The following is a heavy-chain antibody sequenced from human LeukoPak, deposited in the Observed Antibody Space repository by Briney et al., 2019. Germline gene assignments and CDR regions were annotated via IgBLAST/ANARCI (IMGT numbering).Heavy chain of an antibody. V-gene: IGHV3-13*01. Sequence: PGGSLRLSCAASGFTFSSFDMHWVRQPTAQGLEWVSTIGTASDTYYPGSVEGRFTLSRGNAKNFLYVQMNRLTAGDTAVYYCARGPPRGKYYYMDVWGKGTTVTVSS. CDR2: IGTASDT. J-gene: IGHJ6*03. CDR1: GFTFSSFD. CDR3: ARGPPRGKYYYMDV. D-gene: IGHD1-1*01.